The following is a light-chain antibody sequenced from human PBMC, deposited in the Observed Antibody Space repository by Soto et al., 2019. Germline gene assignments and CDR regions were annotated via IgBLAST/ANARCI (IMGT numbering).Light chain of an antibody. Sequence: EILLTQSPATLPVSPGERATLSCRASQSVGSNLAWFQQKPGQAPRLLIYGSSTRATGVPARFSGSGSGADFTLTISNLQSEDFAVYYCQQYTNWPPITFG. CDR1: QSVGSN. J-gene: IGKJ5*01. CDR2: GSS. CDR3: QQYTNWPPIT. V-gene: IGKV3-15*01.